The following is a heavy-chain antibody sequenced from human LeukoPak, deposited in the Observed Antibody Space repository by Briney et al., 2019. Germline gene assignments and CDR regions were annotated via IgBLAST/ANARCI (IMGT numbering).Heavy chain of an antibody. V-gene: IGHV4-31*11. D-gene: IGHD2-8*01. Sequence: ALSLTCVVPVGSISGSGYYWGWIRQQPGKGLGWLVYIYYSGRTYYYPSFKGGVTIPVDTPKKQFFLKLSSVTAGDRPAYFCTIEPGVTAYFDPWGRDNLVTVSS. J-gene: IGHJ2*01. CDR3: TIEPGVTAYFDP. CDR1: VGSISGSGYY. CDR2: IYYSGRT.